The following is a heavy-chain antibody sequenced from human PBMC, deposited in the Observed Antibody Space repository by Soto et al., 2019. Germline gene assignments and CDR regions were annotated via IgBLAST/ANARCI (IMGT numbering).Heavy chain of an antibody. V-gene: IGHV2-5*02. J-gene: IGHJ6*02. CDR1: AFSLSTGGVG. CDR2: IYWDDDK. D-gene: IGHD2-21*02. Sequence: QITLKESGPPLVKPTQTLTLTCTFSAFSLSTGGVGVGWIRQPPGKALEWLALIYWDDDKRYSPSLRSRLTITKDTSKTQVVLTMTNMDPVDTATYYCIQSRCGGDCLQSYASYYYYGMDVWGQGTTVTVSS. CDR3: IQSRCGGDCLQSYASYYYYGMDV.